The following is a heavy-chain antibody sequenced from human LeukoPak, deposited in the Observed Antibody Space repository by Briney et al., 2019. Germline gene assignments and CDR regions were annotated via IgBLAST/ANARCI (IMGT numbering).Heavy chain of an antibody. Sequence: SETLSLTCTVSGGSISSYYWSWIRQPAGKGLERIGCIYTSGSTNYNPSLKSRVTISVDKSMNQLSLKLTSVTAADTAVYYCAKDLQGIAAAGPNWLDPWGQGTLVTVSS. V-gene: IGHV4-4*07. CDR2: IYTSGST. J-gene: IGHJ5*02. D-gene: IGHD6-13*01. CDR3: AKDLQGIAAAGPNWLDP. CDR1: GGSISSYY.